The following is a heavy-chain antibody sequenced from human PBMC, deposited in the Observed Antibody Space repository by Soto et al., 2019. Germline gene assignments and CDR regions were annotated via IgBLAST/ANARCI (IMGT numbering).Heavy chain of an antibody. V-gene: IGHV3-9*01. CDR3: AKDIIAAAGMYYYGMDV. Sequence: EVQLVESGGGLVQPGRSLRLSCAASGFTFDDYAMHWVRQAPGKGLEWVSGISWNSGSIGYADSVKGRFTISRDNAKNSLYLQMNSLRAEDTALYYCAKDIIAAAGMYYYGMDVWGQGTTVTVSS. J-gene: IGHJ6*02. D-gene: IGHD6-13*01. CDR1: GFTFDDYA. CDR2: ISWNSGSI.